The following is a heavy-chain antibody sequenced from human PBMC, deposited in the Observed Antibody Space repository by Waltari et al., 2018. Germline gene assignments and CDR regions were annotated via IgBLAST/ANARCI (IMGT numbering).Heavy chain of an antibody. CDR3: ATAYSSGWRNWFDP. J-gene: IGHJ5*02. D-gene: IGHD6-19*01. Sequence: EVQLVQSGAEVKKPGATVKISCKVSGYTFTDYYMHWVQQAPGKGLEWMGLVEPEEGETRYAGKFQGRVTRTADTSTDTAYMELSSLRSEDTAVYYWATAYSSGWRNWFDPWGQGTLVTVSS. CDR2: VEPEEGET. V-gene: IGHV1-69-2*01. CDR1: GYTFTDYY.